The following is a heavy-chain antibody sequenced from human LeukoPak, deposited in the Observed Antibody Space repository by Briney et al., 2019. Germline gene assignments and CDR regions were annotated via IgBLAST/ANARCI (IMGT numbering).Heavy chain of an antibody. D-gene: IGHD2-15*01. CDR1: GYSLTNAYY. CDR2: IYHSGNT. J-gene: IGHJ5*02. Sequence: SETLSLTCTVSGYSLTNAYYWGWIRQPPGKGLEWIGSIYHSGNTYYTPSLKSRVTISVDTSKNQFSLKLNSVTAADTAVYYCARAGAVVDNWFDPWGQGTLVTVSS. CDR3: ARAGAVVDNWFDP. V-gene: IGHV4-38-2*02.